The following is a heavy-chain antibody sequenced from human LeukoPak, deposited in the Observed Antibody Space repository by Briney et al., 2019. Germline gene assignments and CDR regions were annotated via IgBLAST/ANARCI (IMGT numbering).Heavy chain of an antibody. Sequence: QTGGSLRLSCAASGFLFSSYWMSWVRQAPGKGLEWIANIKYDGSDKFYVDSVKGRFSVSRDNAKNSLYLQMTSLRVEDTAVYYCASPARGDNFGSSLWGQGTLVTVSS. D-gene: IGHD2-21*01. CDR3: ASPARGDNFGSSL. CDR1: GFLFSSYW. V-gene: IGHV3-7*01. J-gene: IGHJ4*02. CDR2: IKYDGSDK.